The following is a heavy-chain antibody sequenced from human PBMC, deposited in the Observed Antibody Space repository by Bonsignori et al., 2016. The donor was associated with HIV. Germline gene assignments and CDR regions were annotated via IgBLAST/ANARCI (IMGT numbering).Heavy chain of an antibody. CDR2: ISSSGSTI. CDR1: GFTFSSYE. V-gene: IGHV3-48*03. D-gene: IGHD3-3*01. J-gene: IGHJ6*04. CDR3: ARGGDVLGFLEWLLPDMDV. Sequence: GESLKISCAASGFTFSSYEMNWVRQAPGKGLEWVSYISSSGSTIYYADSVKGRFTISRDNAKNSLYLQMNSLRAEDTAVYYCARGGDVLGFLEWLLPDMDVWGKGTTVTVSS.